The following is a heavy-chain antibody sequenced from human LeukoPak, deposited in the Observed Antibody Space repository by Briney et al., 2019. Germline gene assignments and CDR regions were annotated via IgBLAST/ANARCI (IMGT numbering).Heavy chain of an antibody. J-gene: IGHJ4*02. Sequence: GASVKVSCKASGYTFTSYAMNWVRQAPGQGLEWMGWINTNTGNPTYAQGFTGRFVFSLDTSVSTAYLQISSLKAEDTAVYYCARAHTLGLRLGELSLSYYDYWGQGTLVTVSS. V-gene: IGHV7-4-1*02. CDR3: ARAHTLGLRLGELSLSYYDY. CDR1: GYTFTSYA. CDR2: INTNTGNP. D-gene: IGHD3-16*02.